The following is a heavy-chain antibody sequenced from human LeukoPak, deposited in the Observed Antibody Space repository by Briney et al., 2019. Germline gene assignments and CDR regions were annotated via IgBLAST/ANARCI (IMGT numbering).Heavy chain of an antibody. Sequence: PGGSLRLSCAASGFTFDDYGMNWVRQAPGEGLEWVSGISWDGGSTSYVDSVKGRFTISRDNAKNSLYLQMSSLRAEDTAVYYCARLKSEWQGDYFDYWGQGTLVTVSS. J-gene: IGHJ4*02. CDR3: ARLKSEWQGDYFDY. D-gene: IGHD3-3*01. CDR1: GFTFDDYG. CDR2: ISWDGGST. V-gene: IGHV3-20*04.